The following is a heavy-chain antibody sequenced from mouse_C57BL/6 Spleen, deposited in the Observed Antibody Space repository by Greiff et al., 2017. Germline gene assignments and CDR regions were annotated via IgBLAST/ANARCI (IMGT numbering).Heavy chain of an antibody. V-gene: IGHV1-64*01. CDR2: IHPNSGST. D-gene: IGHD3-1*01. Sequence: QVQLQQPGAELVKPGASVKLSCKASGYTFTSYWMHWVKQRPGQGLEWIVMIHPNSGSTNYNEKFKSKAILTVATSSSTAYMRLSCLPSADSAVDYCASGPAWFAYWGQGTLVTVSA. J-gene: IGHJ3*01. CDR3: ASGPAWFAY. CDR1: GYTFTSYW.